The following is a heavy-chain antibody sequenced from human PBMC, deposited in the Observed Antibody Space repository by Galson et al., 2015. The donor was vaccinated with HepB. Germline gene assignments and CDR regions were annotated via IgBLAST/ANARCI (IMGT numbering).Heavy chain of an antibody. CDR2: IDPSDSYT. D-gene: IGHD6-13*01. Sequence: QSGAEVTKPGESLKISCKGSGYSFTSYWISWVRQMPGKGLEWMGRIDPSDSYTNYSPSFQGHVTISADKSISTAYLQWSSLKASDTAMYYCARRSSEETGIAAAGLGYWGQGTLVTVSS. V-gene: IGHV5-10-1*01. CDR3: ARRSSEETGIAAAGLGY. CDR1: GYSFTSYW. J-gene: IGHJ4*02.